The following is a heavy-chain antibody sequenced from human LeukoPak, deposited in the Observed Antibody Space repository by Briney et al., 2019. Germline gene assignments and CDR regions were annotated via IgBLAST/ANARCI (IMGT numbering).Heavy chain of an antibody. CDR1: GFTFRTYA. CDR2: ISGNGRNT. CDR3: ARDSPRPPTYYYDSSDF. D-gene: IGHD3-22*01. Sequence: GGSLRLSWAASGFTFRTYAMSWVRQAPGKGLEWVSAISGNGRNTYYADSVKGRFTISRDNSKNTLYLQMNSLRVEDTAVYYCARDSPRPPTYYYDSSDFWGQGTLVTVSS. V-gene: IGHV3-23*01. J-gene: IGHJ4*02.